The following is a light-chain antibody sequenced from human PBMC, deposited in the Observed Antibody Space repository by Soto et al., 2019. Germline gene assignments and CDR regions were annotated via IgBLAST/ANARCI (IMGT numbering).Light chain of an antibody. V-gene: IGKV1-5*03. Sequence: DIQMTQSPSTLSGSVGDRVTITCRASQTISSWLAWYQQKPGKAPKLLIYKASTLKSGVPSRFSGSGSGTEFTLTISSLQPDDFATYYCQHYTLYSASFGPGTKVDI. CDR2: KAS. CDR1: QTISSW. J-gene: IGKJ3*01. CDR3: QHYTLYSAS.